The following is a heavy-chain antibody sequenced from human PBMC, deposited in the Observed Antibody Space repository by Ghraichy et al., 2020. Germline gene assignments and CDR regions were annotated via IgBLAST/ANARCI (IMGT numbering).Heavy chain of an antibody. J-gene: IGHJ4*02. D-gene: IGHD5-18*01. CDR2: ISGSGGST. Sequence: GGSLRLSCAASGFTFSIYAMSWVRQAPGKGLEWLSAISGSGGSTYYADSVKGRFTISRDNSKNTLYLQMNSLRAEDTAVYYCAKESGYSYGYDDYWGQGTLVTVSS. CDR3: AKESGYSYGYDDY. V-gene: IGHV3-23*01. CDR1: GFTFSIYA.